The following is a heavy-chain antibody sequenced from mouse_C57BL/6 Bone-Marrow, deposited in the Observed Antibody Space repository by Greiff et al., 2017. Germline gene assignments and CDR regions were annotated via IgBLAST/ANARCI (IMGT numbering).Heavy chain of an antibody. D-gene: IGHD2-4*01. J-gene: IGHJ2*01. V-gene: IGHV1-55*01. CDR1: GYTFTSYW. CDR3: ARRRLYYDYYLDY. Sequence: QVQLQQPGAELVKPGASVKMSCKASGYTFTSYWLTWVKQRPGQGLEWIGDIYPGSGSTNYNEKFKSKATLTVDTSSSTAFMQLSSLTSEDSAVYYSARRRLYYDYYLDYWGQGTTLTVSS. CDR2: IYPGSGST.